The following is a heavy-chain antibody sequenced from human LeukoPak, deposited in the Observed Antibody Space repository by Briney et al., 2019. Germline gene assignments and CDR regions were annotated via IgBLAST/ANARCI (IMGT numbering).Heavy chain of an antibody. CDR3: ARDLKRDDFWSGYPPYYYYYMDV. Sequence: KLSETLSLTCTVSGGSISSYYWSWIRQPAGKGLEWIGRIYSSGSTNHNPSLKSRVTISVDTSKNQFSLKLSSVTAADTAVYYCARDLKRDDFWSGYPPYYYYYMDVWGKGTTVTVSS. CDR2: IYSSGST. D-gene: IGHD3-3*01. V-gene: IGHV4-4*07. CDR1: GGSISSYY. J-gene: IGHJ6*03.